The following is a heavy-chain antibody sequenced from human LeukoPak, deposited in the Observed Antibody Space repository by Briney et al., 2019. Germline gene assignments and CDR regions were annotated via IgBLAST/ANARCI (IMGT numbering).Heavy chain of an antibody. CDR1: GFTFSSYG. CDR2: IKVDGSEK. CDR3: ARAQWTAFDYYYYMDV. Sequence: GGSLRLSCAACGFTFSSYGMTWVRQAPGKGLEWVANIKVDGSEKYYVDAVKGRFTISRDNAKDSLYLQMNGLRAEDTAIYYCARAQWTAFDYYYYMDVWGKGTTVTVSS. D-gene: IGHD3/OR15-3a*01. V-gene: IGHV3-7*01. J-gene: IGHJ6*03.